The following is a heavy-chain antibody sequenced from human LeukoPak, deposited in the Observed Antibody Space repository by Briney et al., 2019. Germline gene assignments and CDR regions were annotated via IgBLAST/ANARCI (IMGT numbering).Heavy chain of an antibody. CDR2: VYYSGSS. CDR1: GSSVSSDEYY. Sequence: SETLSLTCTVSGSSVSSDEYYWSWVRQHPGKGLEWIGYVYYSGSSHYIPSLESRVTMSVEVSKNQFSLELRSETAADTAVYYCARVKVLRFLEWFLDFWGQGALVTVSS. V-gene: IGHV4-31*03. CDR3: ARVKVLRFLEWFLDF. J-gene: IGHJ4*02. D-gene: IGHD3-3*01.